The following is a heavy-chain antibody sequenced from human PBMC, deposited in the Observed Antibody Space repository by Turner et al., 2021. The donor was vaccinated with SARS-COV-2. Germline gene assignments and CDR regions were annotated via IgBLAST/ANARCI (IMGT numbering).Heavy chain of an antibody. J-gene: IGHJ4*02. D-gene: IGHD4-17*01. CDR1: GFTVSSNY. CDR2: IYSGGST. CDR3: ARDYGDYYFDY. V-gene: IGHV3-53*01. Sequence: EVQLVESGGGVIQPGGSLRLSCAASGFTVSSNYMSWVRQAPGKGLEWVSGIYSGGSTYYADSVKGRFTISRDNSKNTLYLQMNSLRAEDTAVYYCARDYGDYYFDYWGQGTLVTVSS.